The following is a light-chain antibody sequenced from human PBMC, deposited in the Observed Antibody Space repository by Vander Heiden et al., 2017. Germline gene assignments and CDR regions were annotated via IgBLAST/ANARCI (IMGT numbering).Light chain of an antibody. CDR3: QSYDSSLSGLV. CDR2: GNS. CDR1: SSHTGAGHD. Sequence: QSVLPQPPSVSGAPGPRVTIPCTGISSHTGAGHDVHWYQQLPGTAPKLLIYGNSTRPSGVPDRFSGSKSGTSASLAITGLQAEDEADYYCQSYDSSLSGLVFGTGTKVTVL. V-gene: IGLV1-40*01. J-gene: IGLJ1*01.